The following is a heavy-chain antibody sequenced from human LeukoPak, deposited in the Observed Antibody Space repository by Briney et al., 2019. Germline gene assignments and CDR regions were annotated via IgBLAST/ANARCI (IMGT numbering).Heavy chain of an antibody. J-gene: IGHJ3*01. CDR2: VYYGGST. CDR1: GGSVSSYY. Sequence: SETLSLTCTVSGGSVSSYYWNWIRQPPGKGLEWIGYVYYGGSTYYNPSLKSRVTISVDTSKKQISLRLSAVTAADTAVYYCAKVASMIMVRGGAYDVWGQGTMVTVSS. CDR3: AKVASMIMVRGGAYDV. V-gene: IGHV4-59*02. D-gene: IGHD3-10*01.